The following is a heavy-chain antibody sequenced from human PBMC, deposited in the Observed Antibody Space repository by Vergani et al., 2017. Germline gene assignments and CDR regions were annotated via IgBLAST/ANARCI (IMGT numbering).Heavy chain of an antibody. Sequence: QVQLVQSGAEVKKPGSSVKVSCKASGGTFSSYAISWVRQAPGQGLEWMGGVIPIFGTANYAQKFQGRVTITADEYTSPAYMELSSLRSEDTAVYYCGLGVGGYNWFDPWGQGTLVTVSS. V-gene: IGHV1-69*01. CDR1: GGTFSSYA. J-gene: IGHJ5*02. D-gene: IGHD1-26*01. CDR2: VIPIFGTA. CDR3: GLGVGGYNWFDP.